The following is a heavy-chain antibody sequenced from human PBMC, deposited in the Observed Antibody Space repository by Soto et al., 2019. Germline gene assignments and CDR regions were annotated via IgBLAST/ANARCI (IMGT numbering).Heavy chain of an antibody. CDR2: IYYSGST. J-gene: IGHJ4*02. CDR3: ARDRYVAAAGTFLFDY. D-gene: IGHD6-13*01. CDR1: GGSISSGGYY. V-gene: IGHV4-31*03. Sequence: SETLSLTCTVSGGSISSGGYYWSWIRQHPGKGLEWIGYIYYSGSTYYNQSLKSRVTISVDTSKNKFSMKLSSVTAADTAVYYCARDRYVAAAGTFLFDYWGQGTLVTVSS.